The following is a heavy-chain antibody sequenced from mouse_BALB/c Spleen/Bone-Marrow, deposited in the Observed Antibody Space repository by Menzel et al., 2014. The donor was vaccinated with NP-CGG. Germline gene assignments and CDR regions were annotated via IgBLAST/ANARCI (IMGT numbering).Heavy chain of an antibody. V-gene: IGHV1S50*01. J-gene: IGHJ3*01. CDR1: GYTFTSYY. CDR3: ARDDYAY. D-gene: IGHD2-4*01. CDR2: IYPGNVNT. Sequence: AQLAEAGAELVKPGASETRSCKASGYTFTSYYIHWVKQRPGQGLEWIGCIYPGNVNTKYNEKFKVKATLTADKSSSTAFMQLSSLTSEDSAVYFCARDDYAYWGQGTLVTVSA.